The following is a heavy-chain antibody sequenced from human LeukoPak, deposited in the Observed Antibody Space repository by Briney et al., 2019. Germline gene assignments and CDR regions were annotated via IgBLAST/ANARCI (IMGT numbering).Heavy chain of an antibody. CDR1: GLTFSSYE. V-gene: IGHV3-48*03. D-gene: IGHD3-22*01. CDR2: ISTSGSPI. Sequence: GRSLRLSCAASGLTFSSYEMNWVRQAPGKGLEWVSYISTSGSPIYYGNSVKGRFTVSRDNAKNSLYLQMNSLRAEDTALYYCARRGFYDTSGYLFDHWGQGTLVTVSS. J-gene: IGHJ4*02. CDR3: ARRGFYDTSGYLFDH.